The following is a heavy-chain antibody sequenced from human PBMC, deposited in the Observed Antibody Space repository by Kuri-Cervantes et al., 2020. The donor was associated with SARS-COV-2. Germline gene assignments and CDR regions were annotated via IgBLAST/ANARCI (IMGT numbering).Heavy chain of an antibody. CDR1: GGSISSGGYS. V-gene: IGHV4-30-4*01. J-gene: IGHJ3*02. CDR2: IYYSGST. D-gene: IGHD3-10*01. Sequence: SQTLSLTCAVSGGSISSGGYSWSWIRQPPGKGLEWIGYIYYSGSTYYNPSLKSRVTISVDTSKNQFSLKLSSVTAADTAVYYCARDRMESLLWFGVVGAFDIWGQGTMVTVSS. CDR3: ARDRMESLLWFGVVGAFDI.